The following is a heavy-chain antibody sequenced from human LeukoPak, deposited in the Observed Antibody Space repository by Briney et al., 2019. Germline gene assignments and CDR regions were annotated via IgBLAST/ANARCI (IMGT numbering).Heavy chain of an antibody. D-gene: IGHD5-24*01. CDR1: GGSFSGCY. J-gene: IGHJ4*02. CDR2: INHSGSR. V-gene: IGHV4-34*01. CDR3: ARGEWLLDPGDY. Sequence: PSETLSLTCAVNGGSFSGCYWSWIRQPPGKGLEWIGEINHSGSRSYTPSLKSRVTISVDTSKNQFSLKLRSVTAADTAVYYCARGEWLLDPGDYWGQGTLVTVSS.